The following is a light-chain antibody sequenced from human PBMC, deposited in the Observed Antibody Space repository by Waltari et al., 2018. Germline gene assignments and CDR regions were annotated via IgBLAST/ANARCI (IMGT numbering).Light chain of an antibody. J-gene: IGLJ3*02. CDR3: ATWDDSLTAWV. CDR2: RNN. V-gene: IGLV1-47*01. Sequence: QSVLTQPPSASGTPGQRVTISCSASSSNIGPYYVYWYQQFPGTAPKLLIYRNNQRPSGVPDRFSGSKSGTSASLAIGGLRSEDEADYYCATWDDSLTAWVFGGGTKVTVL. CDR1: SSNIGPYY.